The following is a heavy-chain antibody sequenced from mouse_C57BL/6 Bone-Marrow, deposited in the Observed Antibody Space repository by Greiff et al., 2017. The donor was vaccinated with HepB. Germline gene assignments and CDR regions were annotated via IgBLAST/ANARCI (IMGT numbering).Heavy chain of an antibody. V-gene: IGHV5-4*01. CDR3: ARESGNFPYYAMDY. Sequence: EVKVEESGGGLVKPGGSLKLSCAASGFTFSSYAMSWVRQTPEKRLEWVATISDGGSYTYYPDNVKGRFTISRDNAKNNLYLQMSHLKYEDTAMYYCARESGNFPYYAMDYWGQGTSVTVSS. CDR2: ISDGGSYT. J-gene: IGHJ4*01. D-gene: IGHD2-1*01. CDR1: GFTFSSYA.